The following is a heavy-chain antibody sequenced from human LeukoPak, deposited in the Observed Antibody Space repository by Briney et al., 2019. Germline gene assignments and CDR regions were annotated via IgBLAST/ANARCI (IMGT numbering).Heavy chain of an antibody. CDR3: ARGPGSYYDSSGYYNDAFDI. J-gene: IGHJ3*02. CDR2: MNPNSGNT. CDR1: GYTFTSYD. V-gene: IGHV1-8*01. Sequence: ASVKVSCKASGYTFTSYDINWVRQATGQGLEWMGWMNPNSGNTGYAQRFQGRVTMTRNTSISTAYMELSSLRSEDTAVYYCARGPGSYYDSSGYYNDAFDIRGQGTMVTVSS. D-gene: IGHD3-22*01.